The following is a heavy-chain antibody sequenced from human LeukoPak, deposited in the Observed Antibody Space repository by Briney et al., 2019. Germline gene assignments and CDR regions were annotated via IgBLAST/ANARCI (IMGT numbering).Heavy chain of an antibody. CDR1: GGSFSGYY. Sequence: SETLSLTCTVYGGSFSGYYWSWIRRPPGQGLEWIGEINHSGSTNYNPSLKSRVTISVDTSKNQFSLKLSSVTAADTAVYYCARGWSDYDILTRTWTSTGLFDCWGRGTLVS. V-gene: IGHV4-34*01. D-gene: IGHD3-9*01. CDR3: ARGWSDYDILTRTWTSTGLFDC. J-gene: IGHJ4*02. CDR2: INHSGST.